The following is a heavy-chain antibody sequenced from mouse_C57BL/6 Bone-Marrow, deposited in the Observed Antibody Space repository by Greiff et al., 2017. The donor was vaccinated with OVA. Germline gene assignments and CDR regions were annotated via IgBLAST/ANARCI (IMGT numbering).Heavy chain of an antibody. CDR2: IYPGDGDT. V-gene: IGHV1-82*01. CDR1: GYAFSSSW. CDR3: ARGAY. J-gene: IGHJ3*01. Sequence: VQLQQSGPELVKPGASVKISCKASGYAFSSSWMNWVKQRPGKGLEWIGRIYPGDGDTNYNGKFKSKATLTVDTSSSTAYMQLSSLTSEDSAVYYCARGAYWGQGTLVTVSA.